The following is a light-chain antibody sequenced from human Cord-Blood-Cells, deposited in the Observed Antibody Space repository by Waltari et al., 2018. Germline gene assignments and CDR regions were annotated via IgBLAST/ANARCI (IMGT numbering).Light chain of an antibody. Sequence: DIQMTPSPSPLSASVGDRVTITCRASQSINSYLNWYQQKPGKAPKLLIYAASSLQSGVPSRFSGSGSGTDFTLTISSLQPEDFATYYCQQSYSTPLTFGPGTKVEIK. CDR1: QSINSY. V-gene: IGKV1-39*01. CDR3: QQSYSTPLT. J-gene: IGKJ3*01. CDR2: AAS.